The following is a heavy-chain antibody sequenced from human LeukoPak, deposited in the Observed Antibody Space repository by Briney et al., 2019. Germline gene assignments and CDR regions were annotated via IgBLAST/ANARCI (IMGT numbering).Heavy chain of an antibody. CDR2: IRYDGSNK. J-gene: IGHJ4*02. CDR3: ARDRVAAAGSHFDY. V-gene: IGHV3-30*02. Sequence: GGSLRLSCGASGFTFSSYGMHWVRQAPGKGLEWVAFIRYDGSNKYYADSVKGRFTISRDNSKNTLYLQMNSLRAEDTAVYYCARDRVAAAGSHFDYWGQGTLVTVSS. D-gene: IGHD6-13*01. CDR1: GFTFSSYG.